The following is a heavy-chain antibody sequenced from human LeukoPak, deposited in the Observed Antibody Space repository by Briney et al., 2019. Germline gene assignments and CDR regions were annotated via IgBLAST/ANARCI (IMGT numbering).Heavy chain of an antibody. CDR2: IYSGGST. V-gene: IGHV3-66*01. Sequence: PGGSLRLSCTVSEFTVRSSYMSWVRQAPGKGLEWVSGIYSGGSTYYADSVKDRFTISTDNSKSTLYLQMNSLRAEDTAVYYCARDLVGSGRNPYYYYYYMDVWGKGTTVTISS. J-gene: IGHJ6*03. D-gene: IGHD3-10*01. CDR3: ARDLVGSGRNPYYYYYYMDV. CDR1: EFTVRSSY.